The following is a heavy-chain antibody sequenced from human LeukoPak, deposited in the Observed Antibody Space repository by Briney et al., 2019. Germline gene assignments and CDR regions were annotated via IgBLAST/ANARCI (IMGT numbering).Heavy chain of an antibody. D-gene: IGHD6-13*01. CDR1: GGSVISGSSY. J-gene: IGHJ6*02. V-gene: IGHV4-39*07. CDR3: ARAHSIASYYYGVDV. CDR2: IYYSGST. Sequence: SETLSLTCTVSGGSVISGSSYWGWIRQPPGKGLEWIGNIYYSGSTYYNPSLQSRVTISVDTSQNQSSLTLSSVTAADTAVYYCARAHSIASYYYGVDVWGQGTTVTVSS.